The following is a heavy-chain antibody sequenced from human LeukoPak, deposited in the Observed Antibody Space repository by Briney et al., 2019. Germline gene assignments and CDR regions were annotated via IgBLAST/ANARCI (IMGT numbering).Heavy chain of an antibody. CDR1: GGSISSGGSY. Sequence: PSETLTLTCTVSGGSISSGGSYWSWIRQPPGRGLEWIGYIYHSGSTYYNRSLKSRVTISVDRSKNQFSLKLSSVTAADTAVYYCASRARGGHVDYWGQGTLVTVSS. J-gene: IGHJ4*02. CDR3: ASRARGGHVDY. V-gene: IGHV4-30-2*01. CDR2: IYHSGST. D-gene: IGHD2-15*01.